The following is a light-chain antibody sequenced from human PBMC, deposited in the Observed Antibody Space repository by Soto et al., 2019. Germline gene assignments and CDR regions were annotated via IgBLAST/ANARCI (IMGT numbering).Light chain of an antibody. CDR2: EVS. CDR3: NSYTSSSTLA. Sequence: QSALTQPASVSGSPGQSITISCTGTNSDVGFYDYVSWYQQHPGKAPKLMIYEVSNRPSGVSNRFSGSKSGNTASLTISGLQAEDEADYYCNSYTSSSTLAFGGGTKLTVL. CDR1: NSDVGFYDY. V-gene: IGLV2-14*01. J-gene: IGLJ3*02.